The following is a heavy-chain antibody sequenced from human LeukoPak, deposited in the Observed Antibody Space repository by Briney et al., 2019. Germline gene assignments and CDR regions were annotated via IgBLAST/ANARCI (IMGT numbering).Heavy chain of an antibody. CDR1: GFTFISYE. V-gene: IGHV3-21*01. CDR2: ISSSSSDI. CDR3: ARGVDNYYYYYMDV. D-gene: IGHD5-12*01. J-gene: IGHJ6*03. Sequence: PGGSLSLSCAAAGFTFISYEMNWVRQAPGKGLEWGSSISSSSSDIYYADSVKGRFTISRDNAKKSLYLQMNSLRAEDTAVYYCARGVDNYYYYYMDVWGKGTTVTISS.